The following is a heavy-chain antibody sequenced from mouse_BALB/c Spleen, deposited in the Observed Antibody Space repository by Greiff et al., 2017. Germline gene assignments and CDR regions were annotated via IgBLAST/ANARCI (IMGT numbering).Heavy chain of an antibody. CDR2: INPSSGYT. CDR3: ARAPLLITTVVAPGFAY. Sequence: QVQLQQSGAELARPGASVKMSCKASGYTFTSYTMHWVKQRPGQGLEWIGYINPSSGYTNYNQKFKDKATLTADKSSSTAYMQLSSLTSEDSAVYYCARAPLLITTVVAPGFAYWGQGTLVTVSA. V-gene: IGHV1-4*01. CDR1: GYTFTSYT. D-gene: IGHD1-1*01. J-gene: IGHJ3*01.